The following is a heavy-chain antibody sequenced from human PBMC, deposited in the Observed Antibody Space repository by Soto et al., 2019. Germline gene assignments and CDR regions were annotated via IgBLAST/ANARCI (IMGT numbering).Heavy chain of an antibody. Sequence: ASVKVSCKASGFTFTSSAVQWVRQARGQRLEWIGWIVVGSGNTNYAQKFQERVTITRDMSTSTAYMELSSLRSEDTAVYYCAATVAWDIVVAYYYYGMDVWGQGTTVTVSS. CDR1: GFTFTSSA. V-gene: IGHV1-58*01. CDR3: AATVAWDIVVAYYYYGMDV. CDR2: IVVGSGNT. D-gene: IGHD2-15*01. J-gene: IGHJ6*02.